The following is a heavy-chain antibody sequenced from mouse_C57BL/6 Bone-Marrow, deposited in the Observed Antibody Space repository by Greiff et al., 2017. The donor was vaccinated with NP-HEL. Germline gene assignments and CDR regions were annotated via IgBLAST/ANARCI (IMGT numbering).Heavy chain of an antibody. J-gene: IGHJ2*01. Sequence: QVQLQQSGAELVKPGASVKISCKASGYAFSSYWMNWVKQRPGKGLEWIGQIYPGDGDTNYNGKFKGKATLTADKSSSTAYMQLSSLTSEDSAVYFCARSGALLRYRYWGQGTTLTVSS. V-gene: IGHV1-80*01. CDR1: GYAFSSYW. CDR3: ARSGALLRYRY. CDR2: IYPGDGDT. D-gene: IGHD1-1*01.